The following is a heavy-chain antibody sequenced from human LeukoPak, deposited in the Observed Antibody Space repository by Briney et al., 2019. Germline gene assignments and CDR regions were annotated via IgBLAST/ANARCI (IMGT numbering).Heavy chain of an antibody. J-gene: IGHJ6*03. D-gene: IGHD1-14*01. V-gene: IGHV4-39*07. CDR1: GGSISSGSYY. CDR2: IYYSGNT. CDR3: ARASITYYYYYYMGV. Sequence: PSETLSLTCTVSGGSISSGSYYWGWLRQPPGKGLEWIGSIYYSGNTYYNPSLKSRVTISVDTSKNQFSLKLSSVTAADTAVYYCARASITYYYYYYMGVWGKGTTVTVSS.